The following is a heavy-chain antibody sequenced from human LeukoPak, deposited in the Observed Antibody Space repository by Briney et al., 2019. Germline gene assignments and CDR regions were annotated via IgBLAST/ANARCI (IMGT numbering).Heavy chain of an antibody. CDR1: GFTFSSYG. CDR3: ARTYYNILTGNSNYYMDV. J-gene: IGHJ6*03. CDR2: ISYDGSNK. D-gene: IGHD3-9*01. V-gene: IGHV3-30*03. Sequence: GGSLRLSCAASGFTFSSYGMHWVRQAPGKGLEWVAVISYDGSNKYYADSVKGRFTISRDNSKNTLYLQMNSLRAEDTAVYYCARTYYNILTGNSNYYMDVWGNGTTVTVTS.